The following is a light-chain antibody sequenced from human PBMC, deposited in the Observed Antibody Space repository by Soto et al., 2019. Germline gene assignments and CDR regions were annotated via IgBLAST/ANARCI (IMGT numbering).Light chain of an antibody. CDR3: QESYTTL. CDR2: GAS. CDR1: QNINNY. V-gene: IGKV1-39*01. J-gene: IGKJ2*01. Sequence: DIQMTQSPSSLSASVGDRVTITCRTSQNINNYLNWYQQKPGKAPKLLIYGASYLPSGVPSRFSGSGSGTDFTLTISSLQPEDFATYYCQESYTTLFGQGTKVEFK.